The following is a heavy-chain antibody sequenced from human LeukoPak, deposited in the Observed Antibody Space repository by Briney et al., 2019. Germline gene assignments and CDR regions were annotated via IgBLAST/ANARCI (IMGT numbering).Heavy chain of an antibody. CDR1: GLSFRSYS. CDR2: IKRDGTEK. CDR3: ARGPNTDYGRRYYYYMDV. J-gene: IGHJ6*03. V-gene: IGHV3-7*01. D-gene: IGHD4-17*01. Sequence: PGRSLRLSCAASGLSFRSYSMSWVRQAPGKGLEWVASIKRDGTEKHYVGSVEGRFTISRDNAKNSLYLQMNSLRAEDTAVYYCARGPNTDYGRRYYYYMDVWGKGTTVTVSS.